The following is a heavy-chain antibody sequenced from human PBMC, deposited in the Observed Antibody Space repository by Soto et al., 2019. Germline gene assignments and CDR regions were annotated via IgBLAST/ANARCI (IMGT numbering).Heavy chain of an antibody. J-gene: IGHJ5*02. Sequence: QVQLQESGPGLVKPSQTLSLTCTVSGGSISSGGYYWSWIRQHPGKGLEWIGYIYYSRSTYYNPSLKSRVTISVDTSKNQFSLKLSSVTAADTPVYYCASGSGSYYSWFDPWGQGTLVTVSS. CDR3: ASGSGSYYSWFDP. CDR2: IYYSRST. CDR1: GGSISSGGYY. D-gene: IGHD3-10*01. V-gene: IGHV4-31*03.